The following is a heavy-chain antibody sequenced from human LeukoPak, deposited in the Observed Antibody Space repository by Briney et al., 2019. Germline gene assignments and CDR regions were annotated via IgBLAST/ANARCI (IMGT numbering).Heavy chain of an antibody. CDR1: GGSISSSSYY. V-gene: IGHV4-39*02. CDR2: IYYSGST. J-gene: IGHJ5*02. CDR3: ARDSNSPNWFDP. Sequence: PSETLSLTCTVSGGSISSSSYYWGWIRQPPGKGLEWIGSIYYSGSTYYNPSLKSRVTISVDTSKNQFSLKLSSVTAADTAVYYCARDSNSPNWFDPWGQGTLVTVSS. D-gene: IGHD6-13*01.